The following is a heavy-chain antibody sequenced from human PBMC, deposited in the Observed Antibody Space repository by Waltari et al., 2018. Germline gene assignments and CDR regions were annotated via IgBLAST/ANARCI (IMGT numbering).Heavy chain of an antibody. V-gene: IGHV3-23*01. J-gene: IGHJ4*02. Sequence: EVQLLESGGGLVQPGGSLRLSCAASGFTFSSYAMSWVRQAPGKGLEWVSAISGSGGSKYYAGSGKGRFTIARDNTKNTLYLQMNSLRAEDTAVYYCAKDVKHAYSGYETFDYWGQGTLVTVSS. CDR1: GFTFSSYA. CDR3: AKDVKHAYSGYETFDY. CDR2: ISGSGGSK. D-gene: IGHD5-12*01.